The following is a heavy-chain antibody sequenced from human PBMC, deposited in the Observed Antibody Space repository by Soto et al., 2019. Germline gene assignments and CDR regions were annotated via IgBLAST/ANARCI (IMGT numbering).Heavy chain of an antibody. Sequence: ASVRVSCKSSGYTFINYGISWVRQAPGQGLEWMGWISPYNDNTNYPQKFQGRVTLTTDTFTNTAYMELRNLRSDDAAVYYCARLTLVRGMIITRPIDYWGQGTLVTVSS. D-gene: IGHD3-10*01. J-gene: IGHJ4*02. CDR1: GYTFINYG. CDR3: ARLTLVRGMIITRPIDY. CDR2: ISPYNDNT. V-gene: IGHV1-18*01.